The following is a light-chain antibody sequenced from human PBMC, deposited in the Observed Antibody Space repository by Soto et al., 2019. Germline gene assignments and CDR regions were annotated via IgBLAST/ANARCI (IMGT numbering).Light chain of an antibody. J-gene: IGKJ1*01. CDR3: QQYNNWPPQWT. CDR2: GAY. Sequence: EIVMTQSQATLSVSPGDRATLSCRASQSVSSNLAWYQQKPGQAPRLLIYGAYTRATGVPARFSGSGSGTEFTLTISSLQSEDFAVYYCQQYNNWPPQWTFGQGTKVDIK. V-gene: IGKV3-15*01. CDR1: QSVSSN.